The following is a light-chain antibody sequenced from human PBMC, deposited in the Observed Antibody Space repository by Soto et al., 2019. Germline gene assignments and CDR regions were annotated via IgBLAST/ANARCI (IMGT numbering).Light chain of an antibody. CDR3: QQYGSSSPWT. CDR1: QSISSW. J-gene: IGKJ1*01. CDR2: KAS. Sequence: DIQMTQSPSTLSASVGDRVTITCRASQSISSWLAWYQQKPGKAPKLLIYKASSLETGVPSRFSGSGSGTEFTLTICSLQPDDFASYYCQQYGSSSPWTFGQGTKVEVK. V-gene: IGKV1-5*03.